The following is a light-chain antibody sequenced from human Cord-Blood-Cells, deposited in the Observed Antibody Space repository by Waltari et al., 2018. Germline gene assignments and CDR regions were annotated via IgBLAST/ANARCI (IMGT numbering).Light chain of an antibody. V-gene: IGLV1-51*01. J-gene: IGLJ2*01. CDR3: GTWDSSLSAVV. CDR2: DNN. CDR1: SSHIGHNY. Sequence: QSVLTPPPSVSAAHGQKVTISCSGSSSHIGHNYVSWYQQLPGKAPKLLIYDNNKRPSGIPDRFSGSKSGTSATLGITGLQTGDEADYYCGTWDSSLSAVVFGGGTKLTVL.